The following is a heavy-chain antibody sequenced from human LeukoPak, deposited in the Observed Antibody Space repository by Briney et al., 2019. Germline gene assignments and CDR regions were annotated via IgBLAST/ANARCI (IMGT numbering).Heavy chain of an antibody. V-gene: IGHV1-18*01. CDR3: ARDCSSTSCLRDYYYYGMDV. CDR1: GGTFSSYA. Sequence: ASVKVSCKASGGTFSSYAISWVRQAPGQGLEWMGWISAYNGNTNYAQKLQGRVTMTTDTSTSTAYMELRSLRSDDTAVYYCARDCSSTSCLRDYYYYGMDVWGQGTTVTVSS. D-gene: IGHD2-2*01. CDR2: ISAYNGNT. J-gene: IGHJ6*02.